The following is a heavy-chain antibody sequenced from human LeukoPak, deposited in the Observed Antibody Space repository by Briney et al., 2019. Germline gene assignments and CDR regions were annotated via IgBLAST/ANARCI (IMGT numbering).Heavy chain of an antibody. CDR1: GGSISSYY. CDR2: IYYSGST. D-gene: IGHD3-9*01. J-gene: IGHJ4*02. V-gene: IGHV4-59*01. Sequence: PSETLSLTCTVSGGSISSYYWSWIRQPPGKGLEWIGYIYYSGSTNYNPSLKSRVTISVDTSKNQFSLKLSSVTAADTAVYYCARVSARYRSYYFDYWGQGTLVTVSS. CDR3: ARVSARYRSYYFDY.